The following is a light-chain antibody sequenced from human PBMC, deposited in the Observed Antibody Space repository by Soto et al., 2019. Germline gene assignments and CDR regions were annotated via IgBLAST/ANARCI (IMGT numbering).Light chain of an antibody. CDR2: EDN. CDR1: SGGIASNY. Sequence: NFMLTQPHSVSESPGKTVTISCTRSSGGIASNYVQWYQQRPGSAPTTVIYEDNQRPSGVPDRFSGSIDSSSNSASLTISGLKSEDEADYYCQSYDSSNHRVVFGGGTKLTVL. J-gene: IGLJ2*01. CDR3: QSYDSSNHRVV. V-gene: IGLV6-57*04.